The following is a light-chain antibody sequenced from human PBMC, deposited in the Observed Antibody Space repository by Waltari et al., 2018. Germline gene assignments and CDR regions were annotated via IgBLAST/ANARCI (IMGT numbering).Light chain of an antibody. CDR2: DAS. J-gene: IGKJ4*01. V-gene: IGKV3-11*01. CDR3: QQRSNWPPELT. Sequence: EIVLTQSPATLPSSTGERAPISCRASQSVGTSLALYQQKPGQAPRILIWDASNRARGTPARFSGSGSGTDFTLTISGLEPEDFAVYYCQQRSNWPPELTFGGGTKVEIK. CDR1: QSVGTS.